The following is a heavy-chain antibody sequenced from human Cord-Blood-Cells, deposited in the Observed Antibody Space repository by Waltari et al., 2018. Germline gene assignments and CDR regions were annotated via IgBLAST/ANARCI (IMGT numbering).Heavy chain of an antibody. V-gene: IGHV3-30*18. CDR2: ISYDGSNK. CDR1: GFTFSRYG. D-gene: IGHD6-19*01. CDR3: ANSIAVAGTFDY. Sequence: QVQLVESGGGVVQPGRSLRLSCAASGFTFSRYGMHWVRQAPGKGLEWVAVISYDGSNKYYADAVKGRFTISRDNSKNTLYLQMNSLRAEDTAVYYCANSIAVAGTFDYWGQGTLVTVSS. J-gene: IGHJ4*02.